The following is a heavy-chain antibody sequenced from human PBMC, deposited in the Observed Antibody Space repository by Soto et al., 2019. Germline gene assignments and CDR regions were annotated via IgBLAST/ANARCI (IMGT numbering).Heavy chain of an antibody. Sequence: ASVKVSCKASGYTFSGYYMHWVRQAPGQGLEWMGWINPNTGGTNYAQKFQGRVTMTREMSISTAYTELSSLRSDDTAVYYCGRELGYSYYYYYAMDVWGQGTTVTV. V-gene: IGHV1-2*02. CDR1: GYTFSGYY. CDR2: INPNTGGT. D-gene: IGHD2-21*01. J-gene: IGHJ6*02. CDR3: GRELGYSYYYYYAMDV.